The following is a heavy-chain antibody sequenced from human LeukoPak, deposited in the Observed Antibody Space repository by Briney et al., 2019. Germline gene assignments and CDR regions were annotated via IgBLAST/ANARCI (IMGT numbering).Heavy chain of an antibody. CDR3: AKGGSYRSQPYFDY. J-gene: IGHJ4*02. CDR1: GCTFSSYA. V-gene: IGHV3-23*01. D-gene: IGHD3-16*02. Sequence: PGGSLRLSCAASGCTFSSYAMSWVRQAPGKGLEWVSAISGSGGSTYYADSVKGRFTISRDNSKNTVYLQMNSLRAEDTAVYYCAKGGSYRSQPYFDYWGQGTPVTVSS. CDR2: ISGSGGST.